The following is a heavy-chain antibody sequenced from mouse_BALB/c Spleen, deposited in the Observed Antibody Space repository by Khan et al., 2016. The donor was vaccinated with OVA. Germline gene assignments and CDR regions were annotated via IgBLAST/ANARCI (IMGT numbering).Heavy chain of an antibody. CDR3: ASGNYYGPFAY. V-gene: IGHV1-87*01. J-gene: IGHJ3*01. D-gene: IGHD1-1*01. Sequence: QVQLQQSGAELARPGASVKLSCKASGYTFTSYWMQWVKQRPGQGLEWIGAIYPGDGDTRYTQKFKGKATLTADKSSSTAYMQLSSLASEDSAVYYGASGNYYGPFAYWGQGTLVTVSA. CDR1: GYTFTSYW. CDR2: IYPGDGDT.